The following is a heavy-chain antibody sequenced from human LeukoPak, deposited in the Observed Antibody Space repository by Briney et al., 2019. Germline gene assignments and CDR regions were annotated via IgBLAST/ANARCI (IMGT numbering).Heavy chain of an antibody. CDR2: ISTNKGNT. CDR3: VRDIQWRFDP. Sequence: ASVKVSCKASGYMFTSYGISWVRQAPGQGLEWMGWISTNKGNTNYAQRLQGRVTMTTDTSTSTAYMELRSLGSDDTAIYYCVRDIQWRFDPWGQGTLVTVSS. J-gene: IGHJ5*02. CDR1: GYMFTSYG. V-gene: IGHV1-18*01. D-gene: IGHD2-8*01.